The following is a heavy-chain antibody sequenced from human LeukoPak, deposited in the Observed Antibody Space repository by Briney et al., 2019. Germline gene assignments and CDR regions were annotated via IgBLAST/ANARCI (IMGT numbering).Heavy chain of an antibody. CDR3: ARHGQTYYYGMDV. Sequence: SETLSLTCTVSGGSISSYYWNWIRQPPGRGLEWIGQIYYSGGTIYSPSLKSRVTISLDTSQNQFSLKLSSVTAADTAVYSCARHGQTYYYGMDVWGQGTTVTVSS. V-gene: IGHV4-59*08. CDR1: GGSISSYY. J-gene: IGHJ6*02. CDR2: IYYSGGT.